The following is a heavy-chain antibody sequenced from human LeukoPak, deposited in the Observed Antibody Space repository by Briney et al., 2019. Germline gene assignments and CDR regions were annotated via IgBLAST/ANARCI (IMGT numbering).Heavy chain of an antibody. CDR1: GFTFSRFW. CDR3: GREDRFGYNYAYGMDV. V-gene: IGHV3-74*01. J-gene: IGHJ6*02. Sequence: PGGSLRLSCAASGFTFSRFWMHWVRQAPGKGLVWVSCINSDGSDTTYADSVKGRFTISKDNAKNTLCLEMNNLRAEDTAVYYCGREDRFGYNYAYGMDVWGQGTTVTVSS. CDR2: INSDGSDT. D-gene: IGHD5-18*01.